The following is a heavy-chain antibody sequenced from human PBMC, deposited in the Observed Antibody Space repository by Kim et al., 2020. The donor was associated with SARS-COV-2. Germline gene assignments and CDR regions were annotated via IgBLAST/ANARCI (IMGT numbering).Heavy chain of an antibody. V-gene: IGHV3-15*01. CDR1: GFTFSGYC. J-gene: IGHJ1*01. CDR2: IRSSGSN. Sequence: GGSLRLSCVASGFTFSGYCLSWVRQAPGKGLEWVSLIRSSGSNDYSAAAEGSRFILTEDYSNNLYHQMNNIKTADNAADYYIAGVAYVHNYAFYHW. CDR3: IAGVAYVHNYAFYH. D-gene: IGHD3-10*02.